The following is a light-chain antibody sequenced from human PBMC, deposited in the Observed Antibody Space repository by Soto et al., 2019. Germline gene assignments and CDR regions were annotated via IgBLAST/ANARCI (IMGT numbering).Light chain of an antibody. V-gene: IGKV3-15*01. CDR2: GAS. CDR3: KQYNHWPPFT. J-gene: IGKJ5*01. Sequence: EIVLTQSPGTLSLSPGERVTLSCRASQSVSTSQLAWYQQKPGQAPRLLIYGASTRATGIPARFSGSGSGTEFTLTISNLQSEDFAIYYCKQYNHWPPFTFGQGTRLEIK. CDR1: QSVSTS.